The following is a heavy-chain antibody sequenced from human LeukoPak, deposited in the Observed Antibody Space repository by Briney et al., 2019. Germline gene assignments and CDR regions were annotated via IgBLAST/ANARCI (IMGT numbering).Heavy chain of an antibody. CDR2: VYNSGST. CDR3: ARSGGTWSYNY. J-gene: IGHJ4*02. CDR1: CGSFSGYY. Sequence: SETLALTCDVYCGSFSGYYWSWIRQHPGKGLEWLGYVYNSGSTHYNPSLKSQITISADTSKHQFALSLTSVTAGDTAVYYCARSGGTWSYNYWGQGTLVTVSS. D-gene: IGHD1-26*01. V-gene: IGHV4-59*01.